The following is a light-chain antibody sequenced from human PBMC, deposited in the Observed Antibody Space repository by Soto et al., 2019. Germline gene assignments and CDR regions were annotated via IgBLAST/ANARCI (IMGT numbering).Light chain of an antibody. Sequence: EIVLTQSPGTLSLSPGERATLSCRASQSVSSSYLAWYQQKPGQAPRLLIYGASSRATGIPDRFSGSGSGTNFNLTISRLEPEDFAVYYCQQYGSPTYTFGQGTKLEIK. CDR3: QQYGSPTYT. J-gene: IGKJ2*01. CDR2: GAS. CDR1: QSVSSSY. V-gene: IGKV3-20*01.